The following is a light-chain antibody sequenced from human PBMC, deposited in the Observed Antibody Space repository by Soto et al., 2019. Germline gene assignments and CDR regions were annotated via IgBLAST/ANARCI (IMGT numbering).Light chain of an antibody. Sequence: QSVLTQPPSASGSPGQSVTISCTGTSSDVGGYNYVSWYQHHPGKVPKLMIYEVSKRPSGVPDRFSGSKSGNTASLTVSGLQAEDEADYYCSSYAGSNTFVFGTGTKVTVL. CDR3: SSYAGSNTFV. J-gene: IGLJ1*01. CDR1: SSDVGGYNY. CDR2: EVS. V-gene: IGLV2-8*01.